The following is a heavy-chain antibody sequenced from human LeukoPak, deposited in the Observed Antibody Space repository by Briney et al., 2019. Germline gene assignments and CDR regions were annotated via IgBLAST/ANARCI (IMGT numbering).Heavy chain of an antibody. V-gene: IGHV4-59*12. CDR1: GGSISSYY. D-gene: IGHD6-13*01. CDR3: ARGEAAAGTFDY. J-gene: IGHJ4*02. CDR2: IYHSGST. Sequence: SETLSLTCTVSGGSISSYYWSWIRQPAGKGLEWIGEIYHSGSTNYNPSLKSRVTISVDKSKNQFSLKLSSVTAADTAVYYCARGEAAAGTFDYWDQGTLVTVSS.